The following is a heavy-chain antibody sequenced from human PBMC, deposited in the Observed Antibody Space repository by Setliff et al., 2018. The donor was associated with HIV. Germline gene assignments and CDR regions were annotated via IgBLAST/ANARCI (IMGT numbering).Heavy chain of an antibody. Sequence: ASVKVSCKASGYTFTSYYMHWVRQAPGQGLEWMGIINPSGGSTSYAQKFQGRVTMTRDTSTSKVYMELSSLRSEDTAVYYCARDRGGAAREYYFDYWGQGTLVTVSS. CDR3: ARDRGGAAREYYFDY. CDR2: INPSGGST. D-gene: IGHD6-6*01. V-gene: IGHV1-46*01. J-gene: IGHJ4*02. CDR1: GYTFTSYY.